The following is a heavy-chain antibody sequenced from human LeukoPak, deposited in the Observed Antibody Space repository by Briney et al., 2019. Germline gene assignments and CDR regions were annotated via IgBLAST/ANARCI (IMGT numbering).Heavy chain of an antibody. V-gene: IGHV4-59*01. CDR2: IYYSGST. D-gene: IGHD1-14*01. J-gene: IGHJ4*02. CDR1: GGSISSYY. CDR3: ARDQDRAVSGFDY. Sequence: SGTLSLTCTVSGGSISSYYWSWIRQPPGKGLEWIGYIYYSGSTNYNPSLKSRVTISVDTSKNQFSLKLSSVTAADTAVYYCARDQDRAVSGFDYWGQGTLVTVSS.